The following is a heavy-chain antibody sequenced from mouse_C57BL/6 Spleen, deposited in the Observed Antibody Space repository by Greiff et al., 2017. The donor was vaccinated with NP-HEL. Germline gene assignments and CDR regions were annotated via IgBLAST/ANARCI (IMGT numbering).Heavy chain of an antibody. D-gene: IGHD2-4*01. Sequence: VQLQQPGAELVRPGTSVKLSSKASGYTFTSYWMHWVKQRPGQGLEWIGVIDPSDSYTNYNQKFKGKATLTVDTSSSTAYMQLSSLTSEDSAVYYCASRKGYDYDDAMDYWGQGTSVTVSS. CDR2: IDPSDSYT. CDR1: GYTFTSYW. CDR3: ASRKGYDYDDAMDY. J-gene: IGHJ4*01. V-gene: IGHV1-59*01.